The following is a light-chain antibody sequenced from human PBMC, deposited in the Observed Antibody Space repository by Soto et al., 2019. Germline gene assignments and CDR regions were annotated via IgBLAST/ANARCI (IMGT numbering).Light chain of an antibody. V-gene: IGKV3-11*01. J-gene: IGKJ5*01. CDR1: QSVSSY. CDR2: DAS. Sequence: EIVLTQSPATLSLSPGERATPSCRASQSVSSYLAWYQQKPGQAPRLLIYDASNRATGIPARFSGSGSGTDFTLIISSLEPEDFAVYYCQQRSNWPPITFGQGIRLEIQ. CDR3: QQRSNWPPIT.